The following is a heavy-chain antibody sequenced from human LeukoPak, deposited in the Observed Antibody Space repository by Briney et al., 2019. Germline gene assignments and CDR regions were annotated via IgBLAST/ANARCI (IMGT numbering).Heavy chain of an antibody. V-gene: IGHV3-15*01. CDR3: TTDPYYYDSSGYYSVWDY. CDR2: IKSKTDGGTT. Sequence: GGSLRLSCEASGFTFSNYTMSWVRQAPGKGLEWVGRIKSKTDGGTTDYAAPVKGRFSISRDDSNNTLYLQMNSLKTEDTAVYYCTTDPYYYDSSGYYSVWDYWGQGSLVTVSS. CDR1: GFTFSNYT. D-gene: IGHD3-22*01. J-gene: IGHJ4*02.